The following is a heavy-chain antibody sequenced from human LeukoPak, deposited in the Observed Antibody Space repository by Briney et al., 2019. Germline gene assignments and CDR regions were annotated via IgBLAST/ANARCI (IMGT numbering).Heavy chain of an antibody. CDR1: GFTFSSYA. CDR3: TTDLGIVGATDYYYYYYMDV. CDR2: IKSKTDGGTT. V-gene: IGHV3-15*01. Sequence: PGRSLRLSCAASGFTFSSYAMHWVRQAPGKGLEWVGRIKSKTDGGTTDYAAPVKGRFTISRDDSKNTLYLQMNSLKTEDTAVYYCTTDLGIVGATDYYYYYYMDVWGKGTTVTVSS. D-gene: IGHD1-26*01. J-gene: IGHJ6*03.